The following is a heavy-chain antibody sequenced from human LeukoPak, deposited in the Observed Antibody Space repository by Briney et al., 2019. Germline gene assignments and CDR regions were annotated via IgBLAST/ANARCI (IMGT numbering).Heavy chain of an antibody. CDR3: ARENLGSSGWYSLYGMDV. CDR1: GGSFSNYY. D-gene: IGHD6-19*01. Sequence: SKTLSLTCAVYGGSFSNYYWSWIRQPPGKGLEWIGEINHSGSTNYNPSLKSRVTISVDTSKTQFSLKLSSVTAADTAVYHCARENLGSSGWYSLYGMDVWGQGTTVTVSS. CDR2: INHSGST. V-gene: IGHV4-34*01. J-gene: IGHJ6*02.